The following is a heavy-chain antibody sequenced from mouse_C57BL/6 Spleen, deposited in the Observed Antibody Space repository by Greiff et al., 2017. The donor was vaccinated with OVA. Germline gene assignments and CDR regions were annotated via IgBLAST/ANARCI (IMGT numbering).Heavy chain of an antibody. Sequence: DVKLVESGGGLVKPGGSLKLSCAASGFTFSSYAMSWVRQTPEKRLEWVATISDGGSYTYYPDNVKGRFTISRDNAKNNLYLQMSHLKSEDTAMYYCARGGGNYGPYAMDYWGQGTSVTVSS. D-gene: IGHD2-1*01. CDR3: ARGGGNYGPYAMDY. V-gene: IGHV5-4*03. CDR1: GFTFSSYA. CDR2: ISDGGSYT. J-gene: IGHJ4*01.